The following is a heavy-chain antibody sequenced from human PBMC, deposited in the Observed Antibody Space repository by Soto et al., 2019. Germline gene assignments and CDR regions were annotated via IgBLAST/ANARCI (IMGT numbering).Heavy chain of an antibody. CDR1: GGSISSSSYY. CDR2: IYYSGST. Sequence: PLETLSLTCTVSGGSISSSSYYWGWIRQPPGKGLEWIGSIYYSGSTYYNPSLKSRVTISVDTSKNQFSLKLSSVTAADTAVYYCARHVTPAYGDYEVNYYYYGMDVWGQGTTVTVSS. CDR3: ARHVTPAYGDYEVNYYYYGMDV. J-gene: IGHJ6*02. V-gene: IGHV4-39*01. D-gene: IGHD4-17*01.